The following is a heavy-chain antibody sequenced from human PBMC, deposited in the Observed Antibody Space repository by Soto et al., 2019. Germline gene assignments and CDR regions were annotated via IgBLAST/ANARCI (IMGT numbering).Heavy chain of an antibody. V-gene: IGHV3-21*01. CDR2: ISSSSSYI. D-gene: IGHD2-15*01. J-gene: IGHJ6*02. CDR3: ARGALGYCSGGSCQSGVYYYYGMDV. CDR1: GFTFSSYS. Sequence: GGSLRLSCAASGFTFSSYSMNWVRQAPGKGLEWVSSISSSSSYIYYADSVKGRFTISRDNAKNSLYLQMNSLRAEDTAVYYCARGALGYCSGGSCQSGVYYYYGMDVWGQGTTVTVSS.